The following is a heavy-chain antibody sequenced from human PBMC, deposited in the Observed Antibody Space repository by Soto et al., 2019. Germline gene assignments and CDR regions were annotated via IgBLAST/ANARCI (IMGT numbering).Heavy chain of an antibody. J-gene: IGHJ4*02. Sequence: QVQLQESGPGRVKPSETLSLTCTVSGGSISSYYWSWIRQPPGKGLEWIGYIYYSGSTNYNPSLKSRVTISVDTSKNQYSLKLSSVAAEDTAVYYGARRWGTAFDYWGQGTLVTVSS. D-gene: IGHD3-16*01. CDR2: IYYSGST. CDR3: ARRWGTAFDY. V-gene: IGHV4-59*12. CDR1: GGSISSYY.